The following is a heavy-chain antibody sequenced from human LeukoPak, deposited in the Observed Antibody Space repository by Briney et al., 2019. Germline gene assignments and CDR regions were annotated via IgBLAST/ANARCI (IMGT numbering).Heavy chain of an antibody. CDR3: AAGDSFDY. CDR1: GLSFGNYW. Sequence: GGSLRLSCAVSGLSFGNYWMSWVRQAPGKGLEWVANINQDANERYYVDSVKGRYTISRDNAKNSLYLQVNSLRAEDTAVYYCAAGDSFDYWGQGTLVTVSS. J-gene: IGHJ4*02. V-gene: IGHV3-7*01. CDR2: INQDANER.